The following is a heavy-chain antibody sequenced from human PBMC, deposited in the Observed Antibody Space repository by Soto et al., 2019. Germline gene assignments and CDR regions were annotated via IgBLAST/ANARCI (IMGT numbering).Heavy chain of an antibody. CDR2: IRQDGGAQ. CDR3: VRGGHGSGSYLGSS. CDR1: GFTFTRYW. D-gene: IGHD3-10*01. V-gene: IGHV3-7*03. J-gene: IGHJ5*02. Sequence: GGSLRLSCVASGFTFTRYWMSWVRHAPGKGLEWVANIRQDGGAQYYVDSVKGRFTISRDNAKNSVYLQMDSLRVEDTAVYYCVRGGHGSGSYLGSSWGQGILVTVSS.